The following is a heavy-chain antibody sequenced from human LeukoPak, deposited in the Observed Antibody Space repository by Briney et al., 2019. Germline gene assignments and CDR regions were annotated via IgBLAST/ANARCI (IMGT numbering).Heavy chain of an antibody. J-gene: IGHJ4*02. D-gene: IGHD6-25*01. V-gene: IGHV4-30-4*08. CDR3: AIKKRQGLDY. CDR1: GGFISSGGYS. Sequence: SSETLSLTCTVSGGFISSGGYSWSWIRQPPGKGLEWIGYIYYSGSTSYNPSLKSRLTISIDTSKNQFSLKLSSVTAADTAVYYCAIKKRQGLDYWGQGTLVTVSS. CDR2: IYYSGST.